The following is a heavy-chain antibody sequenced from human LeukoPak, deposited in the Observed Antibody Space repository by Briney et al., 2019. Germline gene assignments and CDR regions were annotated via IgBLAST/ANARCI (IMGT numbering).Heavy chain of an antibody. CDR1: GFTFSGSA. D-gene: IGHD2-15*01. CDR2: IRSKANSYAT. Sequence: GGSLRLSCAASGFTFSGSAMHWVRQASGKGLEWVGRIRSKANSYATAYAASVEGRFTISRDDSKNTAYLQMNSLKTEDTAVYYCTRQNVGYCSGGSCYELPYGMDVWGQGTTVTVSS. V-gene: IGHV3-73*01. CDR3: TRQNVGYCSGGSCYELPYGMDV. J-gene: IGHJ6*02.